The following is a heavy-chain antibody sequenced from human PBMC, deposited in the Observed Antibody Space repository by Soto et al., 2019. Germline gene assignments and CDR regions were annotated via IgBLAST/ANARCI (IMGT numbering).Heavy chain of an antibody. J-gene: IGHJ4*02. CDR3: ATALGCRSTSCTLDY. Sequence: QVQLVQSGAEVKKPGSSVKVSCKASGGTFGSHAFSWVRQAPAQGLEWMGGILPVPGAAHYAQKFQGRVTITADESTSTAYMELSSLSSQDTAVYYCATALGCRSTSCTLDYWGQGTRVIVSS. V-gene: IGHV1-69*01. CDR2: ILPVPGAA. D-gene: IGHD2-2*01. CDR1: GGTFGSHA.